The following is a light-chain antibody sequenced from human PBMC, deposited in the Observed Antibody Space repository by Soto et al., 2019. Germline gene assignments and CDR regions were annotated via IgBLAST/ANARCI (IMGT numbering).Light chain of an antibody. CDR2: HAS. J-gene: IGKJ1*01. CDR3: QQYNNWPRT. CDR1: QSVSSD. V-gene: IGKV3-15*01. Sequence: IVMPQSPATLSVSPGARATLSCRASQSVSSDLVWYQQKSGQAPRLLIFHASTRATGVPDRFSGSGSGTEFTLTISSLQSEDFAVDYCQQYNNWPRTFGQGTKVDIK.